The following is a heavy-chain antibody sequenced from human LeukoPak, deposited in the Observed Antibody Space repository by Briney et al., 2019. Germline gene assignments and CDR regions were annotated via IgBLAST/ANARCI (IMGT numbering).Heavy chain of an antibody. D-gene: IGHD6-6*01. CDR3: AKGSGSSSSTTHFDY. V-gene: IGHV3-23*01. CDR1: GFTFSSYA. CDR2: ISGSGGST. J-gene: IGHJ4*02. Sequence: GGSLRLSCAASGFTFSSYAMSWVRQAPGKGLEWVSAISGSGGSTYYADSVKGRFTISRDNSKNTLYLQMNSLRAEDTAVYYCAKGSGSSSSTTHFDYWGQGTLVTVSS.